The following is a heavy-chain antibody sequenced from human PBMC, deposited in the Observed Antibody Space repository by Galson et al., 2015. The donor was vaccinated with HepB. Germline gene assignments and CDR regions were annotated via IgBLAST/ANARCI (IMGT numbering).Heavy chain of an antibody. CDR3: ARDFKLIVTGSGSPYYSGMDV. D-gene: IGHD2/OR15-2a*01. CDR1: GFIPTNHT. Sequence: SLRLSCAAFGFIPTNHTMNWVRQAPGRGLEWVSSISRTGNNIYYADSVRGRFTISRDNAKNSLYLQMRSLRAEDTALYYCARDFKLIVTGSGSPYYSGMDVWGQGTTVTVSS. CDR2: ISRTGNNI. J-gene: IGHJ6*02. V-gene: IGHV3-21*01.